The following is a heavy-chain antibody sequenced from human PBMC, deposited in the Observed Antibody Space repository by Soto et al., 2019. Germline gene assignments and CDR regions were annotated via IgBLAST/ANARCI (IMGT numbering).Heavy chain of an antibody. CDR3: ATPKYYYDSSGYFFPVY. Sequence: GGSLRLSCAASGFTFSSYAMSWVRQAPGKGLEWVSAISGSGGSTYYADSVKGRFTISRDNSKNTLYLQMNSLRAEDTAVYYCATPKYYYDSSGYFFPVYWGQGTQVTVSS. CDR1: GFTFSSYA. CDR2: ISGSGGST. D-gene: IGHD3-22*01. J-gene: IGHJ4*02. V-gene: IGHV3-23*01.